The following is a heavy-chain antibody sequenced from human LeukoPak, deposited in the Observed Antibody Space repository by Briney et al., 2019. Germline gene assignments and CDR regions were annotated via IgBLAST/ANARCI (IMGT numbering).Heavy chain of an antibody. CDR3: ARGGITMVRGRVGMDV. J-gene: IGHJ6*02. Sequence: PSETLSLTCAVYGGSFSEYHWTWIRQPPGKGLEWIGEINHSGSTNSYPSLKSRVTMPVDTSKNQFFLNLRSVTAADTAIYYCARGGITMVRGRVGMDVWGQGTTVTVPS. CDR2: INHSGST. V-gene: IGHV4-34*01. CDR1: GGSFSEYH. D-gene: IGHD3-10*01.